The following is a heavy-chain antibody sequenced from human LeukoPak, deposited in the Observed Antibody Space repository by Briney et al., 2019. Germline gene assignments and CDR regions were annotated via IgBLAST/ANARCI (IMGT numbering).Heavy chain of an antibody. V-gene: IGHV3-33*06. CDR1: GFTFSSYG. J-gene: IGHJ4*02. CDR2: IWYDGSNK. CDR3: AKDYPGYYPMFNY. Sequence: GGSLRLSCAASGFTFSSYGIHWVRQAPGKGLEWVAVIWYDGSNKYYADSVKGRFTISRDNSKNTLYLQMNSLRAEDTAVYYCAKDYPGYYPMFNYWGQGTLVTVSS. D-gene: IGHD3-3*01.